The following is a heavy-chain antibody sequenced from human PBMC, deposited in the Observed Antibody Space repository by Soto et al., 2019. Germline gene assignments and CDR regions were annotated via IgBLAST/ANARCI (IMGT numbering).Heavy chain of an antibody. D-gene: IGHD2-15*01. CDR3: ARDQEDIVVVVAAPYYYYGMDV. Sequence: GGSLRLSCAASGFTFSDYYMSWISQAPGKGLEWVSYISSSGSTIYYADSVKGRFTISRDNAKNSLYLQMNSLSAEDTAVYYCARDQEDIVVVVAAPYYYYGMDVWGQGTTVTVSS. CDR2: ISSSGSTI. J-gene: IGHJ6*02. V-gene: IGHV3-11*01. CDR1: GFTFSDYY.